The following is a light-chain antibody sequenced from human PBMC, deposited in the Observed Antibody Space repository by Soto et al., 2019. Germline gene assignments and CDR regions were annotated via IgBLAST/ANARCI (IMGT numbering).Light chain of an antibody. J-gene: IGKJ2*01. Sequence: EIVLTQSPGTLSLSPGERVTLSCRASQSISNNFLSWYQQKPGQAPRLLIYLASTRAAGVPDRFSGGGSGTDFTLTISRLEPEDFAVYYCQQYGDSPPSYTFGQGTKLEI. CDR2: LAS. CDR1: QSISNNF. CDR3: QQYGDSPPSYT. V-gene: IGKV3-20*01.